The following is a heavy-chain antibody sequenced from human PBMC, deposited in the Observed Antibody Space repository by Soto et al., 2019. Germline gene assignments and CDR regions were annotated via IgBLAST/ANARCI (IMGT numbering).Heavy chain of an antibody. CDR1: GFIFSRYG. CDR2: ISYDGSNK. D-gene: IGHD2-2*03. J-gene: IGHJ6*02. CDR3: ARVGSQVVTAYYYYYYGMDV. Sequence: QVQLVESGGGVVQPGRSLRLSCAASGFIFSRYGMHWVRQAPGKGLEWVAVISYDGSNKYYADSVKGRFTISRDNSKNTLYLQMNSLRAEDTAVYYCARVGSQVVTAYYYYYYGMDVWGQGTTVTVSS. V-gene: IGHV3-30*03.